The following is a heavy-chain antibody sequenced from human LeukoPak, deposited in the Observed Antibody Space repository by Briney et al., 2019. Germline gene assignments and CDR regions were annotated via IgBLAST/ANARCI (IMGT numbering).Heavy chain of an antibody. CDR2: IIPIFGTA. CDR3: ARGPLRFLGGIDY. V-gene: IGHV1-69*13. CDR1: GGTFNSYV. Sequence: ASVKVSCKACGGTFNSYVISWVRQAPGQGLEWMGGIIPIFGTANYAQKFQGRVTITADESTSTAYMELSSLRFEDTAVYYCARGPLRFLGGIDYWGQGTLVTVFS. J-gene: IGHJ4*02. D-gene: IGHD3-3*01.